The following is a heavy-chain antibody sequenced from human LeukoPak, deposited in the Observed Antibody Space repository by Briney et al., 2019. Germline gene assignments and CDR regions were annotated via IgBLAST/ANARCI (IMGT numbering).Heavy chain of an antibody. CDR2: IYTRGTT. D-gene: IGHD5-18*01. V-gene: IGHV4-61*09. CDR3: ARVYTVMGATTVDHYHYYMDV. Sequence: SQTLSLTCTVSGGSIRSGSYYWSWIRQPAGKGLEWIGHIYTRGTTNYNPSVKSRVTVSLDTSKNQISLKLSSVTATDTAIYYCARVYTVMGATTVDHYHYYMDVWGKGTTVTVSS. CDR1: GGSIRSGSYY. J-gene: IGHJ6*03.